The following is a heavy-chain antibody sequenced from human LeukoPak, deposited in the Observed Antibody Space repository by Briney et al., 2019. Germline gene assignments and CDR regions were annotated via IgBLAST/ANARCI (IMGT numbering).Heavy chain of an antibody. CDR3: ARLYSGSYLGYYYMDV. D-gene: IGHD1-26*01. J-gene: IGHJ6*03. CDR2: ISSSGSTI. V-gene: IGHV3-11*01. CDR1: GFTFSDYY. Sequence: GGSLRLSCAASGFTFSDYYMSWIRQAPGRGLEWVSYISSSGSTIYYADSVKGRFTISRDNAKNSLYLQMNSLRAEDTAVYYCARLYSGSYLGYYYMDVWGKGTTVPVSS.